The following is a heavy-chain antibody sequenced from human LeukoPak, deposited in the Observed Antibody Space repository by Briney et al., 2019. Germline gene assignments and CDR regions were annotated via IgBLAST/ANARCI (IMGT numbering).Heavy chain of an antibody. V-gene: IGHV3-74*01. J-gene: IGHJ4*02. CDR2: IYTDGSST. D-gene: IGHD5-24*01. CDR3: ARLSRDGYNYYFDY. CDR1: GFTFSSYW. Sequence: GGSLRLSCAASGFTFSSYWMHWVRQAPGKGLVWVSRIYTDGSSTNYADSVKGRFTISRDNAKNTLYLRMNSLRAEDTAVYYCARLSRDGYNYYFDYWGQGTLVTVSS.